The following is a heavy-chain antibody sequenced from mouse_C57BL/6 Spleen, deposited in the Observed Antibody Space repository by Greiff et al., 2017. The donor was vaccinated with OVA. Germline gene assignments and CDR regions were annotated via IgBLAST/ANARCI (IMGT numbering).Heavy chain of an antibody. CDR2: INPNNGGT. J-gene: IGHJ1*03. CDR3: ARSNYDRPWYFDV. D-gene: IGHD2-4*01. Sequence: VQLQQSGPELVKPGASVKIPCKASGYTFTDYNMDWVKQSPGKSLEWIGDINPNNGGTIYNQKFKGKATLTVDKSSSTAYMELRSLTSEDTAVYYCARSNYDRPWYFDVWGTGTTVTVSS. CDR1: GYTFTDYN. V-gene: IGHV1-18*01.